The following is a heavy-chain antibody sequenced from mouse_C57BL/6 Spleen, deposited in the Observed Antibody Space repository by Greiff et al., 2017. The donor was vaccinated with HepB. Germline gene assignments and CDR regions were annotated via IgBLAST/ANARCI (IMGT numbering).Heavy chain of an antibody. CDR3: SRELGGFDY. CDR2: ISYDGSN. J-gene: IGHJ2*01. Sequence: EVKLMESGPGLVKPSQSLSLTCSVTGYSITSGYYWNWIRQFPGNKLEWMGYISYDGSNNYNPSLKNRISITRDTSKNQIFLKLKSVTTEDTATYYCSRELGGFDYWGQGTTLTVSS. D-gene: IGHD4-1*01. V-gene: IGHV3-6*01. CDR1: GYSITSGYY.